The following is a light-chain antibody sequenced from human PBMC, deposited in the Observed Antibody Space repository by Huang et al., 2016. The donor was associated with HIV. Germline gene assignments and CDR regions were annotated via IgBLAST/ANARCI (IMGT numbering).Light chain of an antibody. CDR1: RSISSY. J-gene: IGKJ5*01. CDR2: AAS. V-gene: IGKV1-39*01. Sequence: DIQMTQSPSSLSASVGDRVTITCRASRSISSYLNWYQQQPGKAPKLLIYAASSLQSGGPSRFSGRGSGTDFTLTISSLQPEDFATYYCQQSYSTASSFGQGTRLEIK. CDR3: QQSYSTASS.